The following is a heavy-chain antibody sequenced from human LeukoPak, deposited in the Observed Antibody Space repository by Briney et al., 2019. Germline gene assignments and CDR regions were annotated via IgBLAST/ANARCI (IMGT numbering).Heavy chain of an antibody. V-gene: IGHV3-23*01. CDR1: GFTFSSYA. D-gene: IGHD3-22*01. Sequence: PGGSLRLSCAAPGFTFSSYAISWVRQAPGKGLEWVSAISGSGGSTYYADSVKGRFTISRDNSKNTLYLQMNSLRAEDTAVYQCAKGRYYHDNSDAFEIWGQGTMVTVSS. CDR3: AKGRYYHDNSDAFEI. J-gene: IGHJ3*02. CDR2: ISGSGGST.